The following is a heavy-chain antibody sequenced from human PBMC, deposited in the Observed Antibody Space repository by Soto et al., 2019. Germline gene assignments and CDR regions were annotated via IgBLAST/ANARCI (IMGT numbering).Heavy chain of an antibody. D-gene: IGHD3-16*01. V-gene: IGHV1-18*01. CDR3: VMVDNYVTPTPQDV. J-gene: IGHJ6*02. CDR1: GYIFVNYG. CDR2: ISPYTGNT. Sequence: QVQLVQSRDEVKKPGASVKVSCKASGYIFVNYGIAWVRQAPGQGLEWMGWISPYTGNTHSATKVQGRLTMTTDKSTSTADMDLGSLTSDDTAVYYCVMVDNYVTPTPQDVWGQGTTVTVSS.